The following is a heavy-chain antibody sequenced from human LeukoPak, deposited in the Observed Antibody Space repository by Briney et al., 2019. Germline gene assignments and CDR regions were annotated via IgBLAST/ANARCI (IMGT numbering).Heavy chain of an antibody. J-gene: IGHJ4*02. CDR2: IYSGGST. CDR3: ARDPGDY. Sequence: QSGGSLRLSCAASGFTFSDYWMTWVRQAPGKGLEWVSVIYSGGSTYYADSVKGRFTISRDNSKNTLYLQMNSLRAEDTAVYYCARDPGDYWGQGTLVTVSS. CDR1: GFTFSDYW. D-gene: IGHD3-10*01. V-gene: IGHV3-53*01.